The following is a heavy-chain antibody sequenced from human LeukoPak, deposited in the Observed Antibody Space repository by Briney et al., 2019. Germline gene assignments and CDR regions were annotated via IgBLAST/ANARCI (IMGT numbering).Heavy chain of an antibody. J-gene: IGHJ4*02. CDR2: IAYDGSNK. CDR3: ARDRIVVIGGYYFDY. CDR1: VFTFSSYA. V-gene: IGHV3-30*04. Sequence: GSLRLSCAASVFTFSSYAMHWVRQAPGKGLWWLAVIAYDGSNKYYAESVKGRFTISRDNSKNTLYLQMNSVRAEATAVYYCARDRIVVIGGYYFDYWGPGTLVTVSS. D-gene: IGHD3-22*01.